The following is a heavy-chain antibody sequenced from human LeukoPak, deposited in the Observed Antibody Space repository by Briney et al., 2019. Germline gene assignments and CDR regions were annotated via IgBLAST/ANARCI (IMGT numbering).Heavy chain of an antibody. CDR1: GYTFTGYY. Sequence: ASVKVSCKASGYTFTGYYMHRVRQAPGQGLEWMGWINPNSGGTNYAQKFQGRVTMTRDTSIGTAYMELSRLRSDDTAVYYCATLYGYASGYWGQGTLVTVSS. D-gene: IGHD5-18*01. J-gene: IGHJ1*01. CDR2: INPNSGGT. CDR3: ATLYGYASGY. V-gene: IGHV1-2*02.